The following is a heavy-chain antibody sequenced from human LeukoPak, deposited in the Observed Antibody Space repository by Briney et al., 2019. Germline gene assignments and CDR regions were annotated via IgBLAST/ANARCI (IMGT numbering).Heavy chain of an antibody. CDR2: IRNDGRKK. CDR3: AREKGAMIREMAFEI. D-gene: IGHD3-10*01. CDR1: GFTFSSYG. J-gene: IGHJ3*02. Sequence: GGSLRLFCAASGFTFSSYGMHWVRQAPGKGLEWVAFIRNDGRKKYYGDSVKGRFTISRDNAQNSLYLQMNSLRAEDTAVYYCAREKGAMIREMAFEIWGQGTRVTVSS. V-gene: IGHV3-30*02.